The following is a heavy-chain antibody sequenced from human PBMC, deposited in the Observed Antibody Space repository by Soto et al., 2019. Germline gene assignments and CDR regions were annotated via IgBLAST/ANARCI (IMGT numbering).Heavy chain of an antibody. Sequence: GESLKISCKGSGYTLTNFWITWVRQMPGKGLEWMGRIEPSDSYTNYGPSFQGRVTISADKSICTAYLQWSSLKASDTAMYYCARYSSGWPYYFDYWGQGTLVTVSS. J-gene: IGHJ4*02. CDR1: GYTLTNFW. V-gene: IGHV5-10-1*04. CDR2: IEPSDSYT. CDR3: ARYSSGWPYYFDY. D-gene: IGHD6-19*01.